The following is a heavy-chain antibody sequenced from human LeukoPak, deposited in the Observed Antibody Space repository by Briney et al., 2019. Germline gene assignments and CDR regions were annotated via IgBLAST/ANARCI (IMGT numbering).Heavy chain of an antibody. CDR1: GDSISSSNCY. CDR2: IYFSGGT. CDR3: AVKRRY. Sequence: PSETLSLTCTVSGDSISSSNCYWGWIRQPPGKGLEWIGSIYFSGGTYYNASLKSRVTISVDTSKNQFSLKLSSVTAADTAVYYCAVKRRYWGQGTLVTVSS. J-gene: IGHJ4*02. V-gene: IGHV4-39*01.